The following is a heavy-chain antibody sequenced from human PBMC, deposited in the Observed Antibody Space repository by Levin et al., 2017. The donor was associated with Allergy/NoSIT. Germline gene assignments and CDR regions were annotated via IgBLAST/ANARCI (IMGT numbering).Heavy chain of an antibody. J-gene: IGHJ4*02. D-gene: IGHD6-19*01. Sequence: PSETLSLTCTVSGGSISSSSYYWGWIRQPPGKGLEWIGSIYYSGSTYYNPSLKSRVTISVDTSKNQFSLKLSSVTAADTAVYYCAGERTNIAVADWEGYWGQGTLVTVSS. CDR1: GGSISSSSYY. CDR3: AGERTNIAVADWEGY. V-gene: IGHV4-39*01. CDR2: IYYSGST.